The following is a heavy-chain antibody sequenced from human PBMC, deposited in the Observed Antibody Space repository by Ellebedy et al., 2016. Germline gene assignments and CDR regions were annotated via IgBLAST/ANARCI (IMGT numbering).Heavy chain of an antibody. V-gene: IGHV3-30-3*01. Sequence: GESLKISCAASGFTFSTSAMHWVRQAPGKGLEWVSVISYDGSNKYYADSVKGRFTISRDNTKNSVFLQMNSLRAEDTAVYYCARGVGSGWFDPWGQGTLVTVSS. CDR1: GFTFSTSA. D-gene: IGHD2-15*01. J-gene: IGHJ5*02. CDR2: ISYDGSNK. CDR3: ARGVGSGWFDP.